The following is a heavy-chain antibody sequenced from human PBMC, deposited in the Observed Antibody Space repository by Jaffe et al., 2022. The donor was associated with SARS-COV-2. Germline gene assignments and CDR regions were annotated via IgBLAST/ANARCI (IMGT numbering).Heavy chain of an antibody. CDR1: GGTFSSYT. CDR2: IIPILGIA. CDR3: ARGGGSRPIYYYYYGMDV. Sequence: QVQLVQSGAEVKKPGSSVKVSCKASGGTFSSYTISWVRQAPGQGLEWMGRIIPILGIANYAQKFQGRVTITADKSTSTAYMELSSLRSEDTAVYYCARGGGSRPIYYYYYGMDVWGQGTTVTVSS. V-gene: IGHV1-69*02. D-gene: IGHD3-10*01. J-gene: IGHJ6*02.